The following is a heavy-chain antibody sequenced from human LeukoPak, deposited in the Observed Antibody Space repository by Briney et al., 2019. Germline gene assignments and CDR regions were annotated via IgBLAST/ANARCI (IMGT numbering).Heavy chain of an antibody. CDR2: ISVHDGHT. Sequence: ASVKVSCKTSGYTFGNYGITWERQAPGQGLEWMGWISVHDGHTNYAEKFQGRVTMTADTSTNTAYMELTSLTSDDTAVYYCARCGCNSLACYEDYWGQGTLVTVSS. CDR1: GYTFGNYG. J-gene: IGHJ4*02. D-gene: IGHD2-15*01. CDR3: ARCGCNSLACYEDY. V-gene: IGHV1-18*01.